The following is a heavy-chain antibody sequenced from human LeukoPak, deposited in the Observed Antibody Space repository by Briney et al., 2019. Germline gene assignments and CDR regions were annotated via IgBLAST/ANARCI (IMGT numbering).Heavy chain of an antibody. D-gene: IGHD3-10*01. CDR2: IYYSGST. CDR1: GGSISSGSYY. J-gene: IGHJ3*02. CDR3: ARSSYYYGADAYDI. Sequence: KPSETLSLTCAVSGGSISSGSYYWSWIRQPPGKGLEWIGYIYYSGSTNYNPSLKSPVTISLDTSKNQFSLKLSSVTAADTAVYYCARSSYYYGADAYDIWGQGTMVTVSS. V-gene: IGHV4-61*01.